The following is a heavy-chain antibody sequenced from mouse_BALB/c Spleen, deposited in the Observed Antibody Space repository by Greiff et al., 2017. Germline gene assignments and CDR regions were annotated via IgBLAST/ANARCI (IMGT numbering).Heavy chain of an antibody. CDR1: GDSITSGY. J-gene: IGHJ4*01. Sequence: EVQLQQSGPSLVKPSQTLSLTCSVTGDSITSGYWNWIRKFPGNKLEYMGYISYSGSTYYNPSLKSRISITRDTSKNQYYLQLNSVTTEDTATYYCARPGNYENYYAMDYWGQGTSVTVSS. V-gene: IGHV3-8*02. CDR3: ARPGNYENYYAMDY. D-gene: IGHD2-1*01. CDR2: ISYSGST.